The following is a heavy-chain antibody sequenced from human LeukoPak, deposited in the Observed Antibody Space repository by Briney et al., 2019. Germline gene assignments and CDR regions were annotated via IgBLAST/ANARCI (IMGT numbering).Heavy chain of an antibody. Sequence: GGSLRLSCAASGFTFSSYSMNWVRQAPGKGLEWVSSISSSSYIYYADSVKGRFTISRDNAKNSLYLQMNSLRAEDTAVYYCARVRMIGDAFDIWGQGTMVTVSS. CDR1: GFTFSSYS. CDR2: ISSSSYI. CDR3: ARVRMIGDAFDI. J-gene: IGHJ3*02. D-gene: IGHD3-16*01. V-gene: IGHV3-21*01.